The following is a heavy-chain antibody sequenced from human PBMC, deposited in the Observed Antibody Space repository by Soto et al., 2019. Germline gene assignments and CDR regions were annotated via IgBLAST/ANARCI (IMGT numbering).Heavy chain of an antibody. Sequence: KLSETLSLTCTVSGGSISSYYWSWIRQPPGKGLEWIGYIYYSGSTNYNPSLKSRVTISVDTSKNQFSLKLSSVTAADTAVYYCARGLITILGYWGQGTLVTVSS. D-gene: IGHD3-3*01. V-gene: IGHV4-59*01. CDR3: ARGLITILGY. CDR1: GGSISSYY. CDR2: IYYSGST. J-gene: IGHJ4*02.